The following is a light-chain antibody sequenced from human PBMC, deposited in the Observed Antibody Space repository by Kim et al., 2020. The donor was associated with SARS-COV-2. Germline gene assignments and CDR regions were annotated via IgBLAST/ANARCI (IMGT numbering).Light chain of an antibody. CDR2: DVF. Sequence: GQSVTMSCAGTSNDVGGFDYVSWYQQHPGKAPKLMIYDVFKRPSGVPNRFSASKSGNTASLTISGLHAEDEANYYCSSYSSSTAVLFGGGTQLTVL. CDR3: SSYSSSTAVL. V-gene: IGLV2-14*03. J-gene: IGLJ2*01. CDR1: SNDVGGFDY.